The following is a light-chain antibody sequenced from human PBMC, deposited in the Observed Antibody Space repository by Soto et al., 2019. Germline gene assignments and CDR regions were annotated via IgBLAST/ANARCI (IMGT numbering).Light chain of an antibody. Sequence: DIQMTPAPAALSASVEDRVTITCRASQGISNYLAWYQQKPGKVPKLLIYAASTLQSGVPSRFSGSGSGTDFTLTIISLYXADVATYYTQPYTRAPLNLGGGTKVDTK. CDR1: QGISNY. J-gene: IGKJ4*01. V-gene: IGKV1-27*01. CDR3: QPYTRAPLN. CDR2: AAS.